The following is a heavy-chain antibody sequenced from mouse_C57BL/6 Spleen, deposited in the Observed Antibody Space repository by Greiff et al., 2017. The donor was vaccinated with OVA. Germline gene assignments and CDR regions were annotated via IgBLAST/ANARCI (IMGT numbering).Heavy chain of an antibody. Sequence: VKLVESGAELARPGASVKLSCKASGYTFTSYGISWVKQRTGQGLEWIGEIYPRSGNTYYNEKFKGKATLTADKSSSTAYMELRSLTSEDSAVYFCARYNYGSSPLNYWGQGTTLTVSS. CDR2: IYPRSGNT. CDR3: ARYNYGSSPLNY. D-gene: IGHD1-1*01. J-gene: IGHJ2*01. CDR1: GYTFTSYG. V-gene: IGHV1-81*01.